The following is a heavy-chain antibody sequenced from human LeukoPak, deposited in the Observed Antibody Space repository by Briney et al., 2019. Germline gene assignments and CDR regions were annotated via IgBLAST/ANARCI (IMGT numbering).Heavy chain of an antibody. CDR3: AQGYYDSSGYYFPLDY. J-gene: IGHJ4*02. V-gene: IGHV3-23*01. Sequence: PGGSLRLSCAASGFTFSSYAMSWVRQAPGKGLEWVSAISGSGGSTHYAGSVKGRFTISRDNSKNTLYLQMNSLRAEDTAVYYCAQGYYDSSGYYFPLDYWGQGTLVTVSS. CDR1: GFTFSSYA. D-gene: IGHD3-22*01. CDR2: ISGSGGST.